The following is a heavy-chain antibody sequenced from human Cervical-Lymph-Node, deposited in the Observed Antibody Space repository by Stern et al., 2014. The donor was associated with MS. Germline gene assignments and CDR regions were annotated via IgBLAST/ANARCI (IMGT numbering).Heavy chain of an antibody. CDR3: ARARGYYYGMDV. CDR2: IIPILGIA. CDR1: GGTFSSYT. Sequence: VQLVESGAEVKKPGSSVKVSCKASGGTFSSYTISWVRQAPGQGLEWMGRIIPILGIANYAQKFQGRVTITADKSTSTAYMELSSLRSEDTAVYYCARARGYYYGMDVWGQGTTVTVSS. J-gene: IGHJ6*02. V-gene: IGHV1-69*09.